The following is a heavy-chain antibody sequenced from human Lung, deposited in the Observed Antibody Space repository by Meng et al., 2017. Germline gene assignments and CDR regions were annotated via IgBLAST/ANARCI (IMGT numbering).Heavy chain of an antibody. CDR1: GGSFSDYY. Sequence: VPLQQRCPGPLNPSAPLSLTVVVSGGSFSDYYGGWIRQPPGKGLEWIGEINHSGSTNYNPSLESRATISVDTSQNNLSLKLSSVTAADSAVYYCARGPTTMAHDFDYWGQGTLVTVSS. V-gene: IGHV4-34*01. D-gene: IGHD4-11*01. CDR3: ARGPTTMAHDFDY. J-gene: IGHJ4*02. CDR2: INHSGST.